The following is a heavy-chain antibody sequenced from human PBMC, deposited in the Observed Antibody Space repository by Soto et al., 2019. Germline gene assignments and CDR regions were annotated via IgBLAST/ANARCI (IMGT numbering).Heavy chain of an antibody. J-gene: IGHJ4*02. V-gene: IGHV1-69*01. D-gene: IGHD5-18*01. Sequence: SLKVSCKASGGTFSSYAISWVRQAPGQGLEWMGGIIPIFGTANYAQRFQGRVTITADESTSTAYMELSSLRSEDTAVYYCARVRSGYSYGYGGGYFDYWGQGTLVTVSS. CDR2: IIPIFGTA. CDR3: ARVRSGYSYGYGGGYFDY. CDR1: GGTFSSYA.